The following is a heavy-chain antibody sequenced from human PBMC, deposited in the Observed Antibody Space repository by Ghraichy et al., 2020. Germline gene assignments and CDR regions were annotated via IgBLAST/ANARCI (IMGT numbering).Heavy chain of an antibody. D-gene: IGHD4-17*01. Sequence: SETLSLTCTVSGVSISSHYWNWIRQPPGKGLEWIGYIYYSGSTNYNPSLTSRFSISLDTSKSQFSLKLSSVTAADTAVYYCAGSGLTVTTLLDALDIWGPGTMVTVAS. J-gene: IGHJ3*02. CDR1: GVSISSHY. V-gene: IGHV4-59*11. CDR2: IYYSGST. CDR3: AGSGLTVTTLLDALDI.